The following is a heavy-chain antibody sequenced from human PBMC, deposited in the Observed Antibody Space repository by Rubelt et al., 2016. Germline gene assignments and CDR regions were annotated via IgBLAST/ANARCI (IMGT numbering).Heavy chain of an antibody. CDR2: IYYSGST. CDR3: ARDAGGYYGSGTLDY. D-gene: IGHD3-10*01. V-gene: IGHV4-61*01. J-gene: IGHJ4*02. Sequence: QVQLQQWGAGLLKPSETLSLTCTVSGGSVSSGSYYWSWIRQPPGKGLEWIGYIYYSGSTNYTPSLKSRVTISVDTSKNQFSLKLSSVTAADTAVYYCARDAGGYYGSGTLDYWGQGTLVTVSS. CDR1: GGSVSSGSYY.